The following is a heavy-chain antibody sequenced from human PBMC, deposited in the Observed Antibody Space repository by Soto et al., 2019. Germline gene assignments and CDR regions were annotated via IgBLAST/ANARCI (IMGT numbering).Heavy chain of an antibody. CDR1: GFTVSSNY. V-gene: IGHV3-53*04. D-gene: IGHD3-9*01. Sequence: GGSLRLSCAASGFTVSSNYMSWARQAPGKGLEWVSVIYSGGSTYYADSVKGRFTISRHNSKNTLYLQMNSLRAEDTAVYYCEKDSVLRYFDWVPDAFDIWGQGTMVTVSS. J-gene: IGHJ3*02. CDR3: EKDSVLRYFDWVPDAFDI. CDR2: IYSGGST.